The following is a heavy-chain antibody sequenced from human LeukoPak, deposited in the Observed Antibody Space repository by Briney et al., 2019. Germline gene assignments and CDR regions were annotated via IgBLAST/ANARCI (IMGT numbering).Heavy chain of an antibody. Sequence: GGSLRLSCAASGFTFSSYAMSWVRQAPGKGLEWVSAVSGSGTYTYYADSVKGRFTVSRDSSKNTLFLQMNSLRAEDTAVYYCAKAAYGSGTYYCDYGGQGTLVTVSS. J-gene: IGHJ4*02. CDR1: GFTFSSYA. CDR2: VSGSGTYT. D-gene: IGHD3-10*01. V-gene: IGHV3-23*01. CDR3: AKAAYGSGTYYCDY.